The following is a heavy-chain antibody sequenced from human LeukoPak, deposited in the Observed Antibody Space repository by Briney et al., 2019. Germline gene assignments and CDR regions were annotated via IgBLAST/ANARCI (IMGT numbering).Heavy chain of an antibody. CDR1: GFTFSSYA. V-gene: IGHV3-23*01. Sequence: PGGSLRLSCAASGFTFSSYAMSWVRQATGKGLEWVSAISGSGGSTYYADSVKGRFTISRDNSKNTLYLQMNSLRAEDTAVYYCAAGGSGSYWWFDPWGQGTLVTVSS. J-gene: IGHJ5*02. CDR2: ISGSGGST. CDR3: AAGGSGSYWWFDP. D-gene: IGHD3-10*01.